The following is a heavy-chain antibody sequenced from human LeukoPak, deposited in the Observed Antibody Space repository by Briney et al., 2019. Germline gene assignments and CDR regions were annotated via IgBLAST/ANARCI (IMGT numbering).Heavy chain of an antibody. CDR3: ARGEYQLLYPYYYYYYMDV. Sequence: ASVKVSCKASGYTFISYDINWVRQATGQGLEWMGWMNPNSGNTAYAQKFQGRVTITADESTSTAYMELSSLRSEDTAVYYCARGEYQLLYPYYYYYYMDVWGKGTTVTVSS. CDR2: MNPNSGNT. CDR1: GYTFISYD. D-gene: IGHD2-2*02. J-gene: IGHJ6*03. V-gene: IGHV1-8*03.